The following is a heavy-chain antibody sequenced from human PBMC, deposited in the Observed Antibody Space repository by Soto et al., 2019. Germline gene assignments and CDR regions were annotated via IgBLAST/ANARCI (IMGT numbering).Heavy chain of an antibody. J-gene: IGHJ6*02. Sequence: GQLVESGGGVAQPGRSLSLSCAASGFTFSSYAMHWVRQTPGQGLEWVAVISYDGSNKYYADSVKGRFTISRDNSNDTVYLQMNSLRTEDTAVYFCARVLRIRGGRYYYGMDVWGQGTTVTVSS. V-gene: IGHV3-30-3*01. CDR1: GFTFSSYA. D-gene: IGHD3-10*01. CDR3: ARVLRIRGGRYYYGMDV. CDR2: ISYDGSNK.